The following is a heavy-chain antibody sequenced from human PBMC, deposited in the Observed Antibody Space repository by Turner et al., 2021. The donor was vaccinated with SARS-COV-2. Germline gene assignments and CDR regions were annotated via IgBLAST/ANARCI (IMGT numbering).Heavy chain of an antibody. V-gene: IGHV4-34*01. CDR1: GGSFSGHY. CDR3: ARGQDRAKCGDS. Sequence: TYGVHGGSFSGHYCSWIRQPPGKGLEWIGEIHPSGSTDYNPSPKSRLTISVDTSKNQFFLKLGSVTAADTAVYYCARGQDRAKCGDSWGQGALVTVSS. CDR2: IHPSGST. D-gene: IGHD1-26*01. J-gene: IGHJ4*02.